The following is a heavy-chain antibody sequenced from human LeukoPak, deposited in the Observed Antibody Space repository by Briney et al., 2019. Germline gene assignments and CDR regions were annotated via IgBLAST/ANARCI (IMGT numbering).Heavy chain of an antibody. J-gene: IGHJ4*02. CDR1: GYSFTNYW. Sequence: GESLRISCKGSGYSFTNYWINWVGHMPGKGLEWMGRIDPTDSYTNYSPSFQGHITISADKSINTVYLQCSSLKASDTAIYYCARGSSSWDFDYWGQGTLVTVSS. CDR2: IDPTDSYT. V-gene: IGHV5-10-1*01. D-gene: IGHD6-13*01. CDR3: ARGSSSWDFDY.